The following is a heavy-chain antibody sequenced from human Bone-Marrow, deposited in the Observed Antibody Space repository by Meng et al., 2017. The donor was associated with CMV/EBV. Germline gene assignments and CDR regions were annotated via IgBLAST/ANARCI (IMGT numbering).Heavy chain of an antibody. D-gene: IGHD1-26*01. J-gene: IGHJ6*02. CDR2: INWNGGST. CDR3: ARDVRGATPGYYYGMDV. Sequence: GESLKISCAASGFTFSSYSMNWVRQAPGKGLEWVSGINWNGGSTGYADSVKGRFTISRDNAKNSLYLQMNSLRAEDTALYHCARDVRGATPGYYYGMDVWGQGTTVTVSS. CDR1: GFTFSSYS. V-gene: IGHV3-20*01.